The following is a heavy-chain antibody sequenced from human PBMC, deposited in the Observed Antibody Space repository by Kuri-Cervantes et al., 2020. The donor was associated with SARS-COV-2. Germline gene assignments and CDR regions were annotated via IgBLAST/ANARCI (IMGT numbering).Heavy chain of an antibody. V-gene: IGHV3-21*01. CDR2: ISSSSSYI. J-gene: IGHJ3*02. CDR3: ARDYCSSTRCENDAFDI. D-gene: IGHD2-2*01. Sequence: GESLRLSCAASGFTFSSYSMNWVRQAPGKGLEWVSSISSSSSYIYYADSVKGRFTISRYNAKNSLYLQMNSLRAEDTAVYYCARDYCSSTRCENDAFDIWGQGTMVTVSS. CDR1: GFTFSSYS.